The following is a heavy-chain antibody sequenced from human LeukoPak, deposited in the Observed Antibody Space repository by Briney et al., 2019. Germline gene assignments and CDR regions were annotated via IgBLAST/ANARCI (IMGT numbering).Heavy chain of an antibody. J-gene: IGHJ4*02. D-gene: IGHD6-13*01. CDR1: GFTFSSYA. Sequence: GGSLRLSCAASGFTFSSYAMHWVRQAPGKGLEWVAVISYDGSNKYYADSVKGRFTISRDNSKNTLYLQMNSLRAEDTAVYYCARGSGYSSSYFDYWGQGTLVTVSS. CDR3: ARGSGYSSSYFDY. CDR2: ISYDGSNK. V-gene: IGHV3-30*04.